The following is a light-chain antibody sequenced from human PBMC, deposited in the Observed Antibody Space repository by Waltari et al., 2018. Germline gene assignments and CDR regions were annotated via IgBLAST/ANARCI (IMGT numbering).Light chain of an antibody. CDR3: SSYTSSSTVV. CDR1: SSDVGGYNY. V-gene: IGLV2-14*03. Sequence: QSALTQPASVSGSPGQSLTLSCTGTSSDVGGYNYVSWYQQHPGKAPKLMIYDVSNRPSGVSNHFSGSKSGNTASLTISGRQAEDEAEYYCSSYTSSSTVVFGGGTKLPVL. CDR2: DVS. J-gene: IGLJ2*01.